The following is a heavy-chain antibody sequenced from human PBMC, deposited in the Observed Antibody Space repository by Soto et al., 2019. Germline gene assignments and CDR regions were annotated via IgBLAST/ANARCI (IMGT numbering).Heavy chain of an antibody. CDR2: ISYDGSNK. CDR1: GFTFRSYA. CDR3: ARADTAMHINY. Sequence: GGSLRLSCAASGFTFRSYAMHWFRQAPGKGLEWVAVISYDGSNKYYADSVKGRFTISRDNSKNTLYLQMNSLRAEDTAVYYCARADTAMHINYWGQGTLVTVSS. D-gene: IGHD5-18*01. V-gene: IGHV3-30-3*01. J-gene: IGHJ4*02.